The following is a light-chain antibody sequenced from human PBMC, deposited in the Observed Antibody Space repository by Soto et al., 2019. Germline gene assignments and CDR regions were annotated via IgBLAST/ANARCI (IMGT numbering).Light chain of an antibody. V-gene: IGKV1-39*01. J-gene: IGKJ4*01. Sequence: DIQMTQSPSSLSASVGDRVTITCRASQSISNYLNWYQQKPGKAPKLLIYAASSLQSGAPLRFSGSGSGTDFTLNISSLRPEDFATYYCQQSYSTPLLTFGGGTNVEIK. CDR1: QSISNY. CDR3: QQSYSTPLLT. CDR2: AAS.